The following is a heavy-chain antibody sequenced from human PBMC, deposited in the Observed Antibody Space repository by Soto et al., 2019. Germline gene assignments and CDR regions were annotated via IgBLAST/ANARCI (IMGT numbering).Heavy chain of an antibody. D-gene: IGHD6-13*01. CDR3: ARWGIAAGDY. CDR2: IWYDGSNK. J-gene: IGHJ4*02. V-gene: IGHV3-33*01. Sequence: QVQLVESGGGVVQPGRSLRLSCAASGFTFSSYGIHWVRQAPGKGLEWVAVIWYDGSNKYYADSVKGRFTISRDNSMNTLYLQMNSLRAEDTAVYYCARWGIAAGDYWGQGTLGTVSS. CDR1: GFTFSSYG.